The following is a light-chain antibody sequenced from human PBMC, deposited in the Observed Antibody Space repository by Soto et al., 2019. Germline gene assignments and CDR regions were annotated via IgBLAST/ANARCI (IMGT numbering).Light chain of an antibody. CDR2: DAS. V-gene: IGKV1-33*01. Sequence: DIQMTQSPSSLSASVGDRVTITCQASQDISNNLHWYQVKPGKAPKLLIYDASNLETGVPSRFRGSGSGTAFTFTISRLETEYVATEYFHQYDDIPRPFGPGTKMQVK. J-gene: IGKJ2*01. CDR3: HQYDDIPRP. CDR1: QDISNN.